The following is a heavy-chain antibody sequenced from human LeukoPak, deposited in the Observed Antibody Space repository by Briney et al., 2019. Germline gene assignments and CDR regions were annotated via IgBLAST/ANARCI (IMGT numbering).Heavy chain of an antibody. CDR3: AREGYDVLRFLEWLRGLDY. CDR2: INWNGGST. CDR1: GFTFDDYG. V-gene: IGHV3-20*04. Sequence: GGSLRLSCAASGFTFDDYGMSWVRQAPGKGLKWVSGINWNGGSTGYADSVKGRFTISRDNAKNSLYLQMNSLRAEDTALYYCAREGYDVLRFLEWLRGLDYWGQGTLVTVSS. J-gene: IGHJ4*02. D-gene: IGHD3-3*01.